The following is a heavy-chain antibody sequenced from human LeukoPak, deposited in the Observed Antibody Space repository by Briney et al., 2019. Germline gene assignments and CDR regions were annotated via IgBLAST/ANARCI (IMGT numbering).Heavy chain of an antibody. CDR2: INHSGST. J-gene: IGHJ2*01. Sequence: SETLSLTCAVYGGSFSGYYWSWIRQPPGKGLEWIGEINHSGSTNYNPSLKSRVTMSVDTSKNQLSLKLSSVTAADTAVYYCARRVVVPAAIYFDLWGRGTLVTVSS. CDR1: GGSFSGYY. D-gene: IGHD2-2*01. V-gene: IGHV4-34*01. CDR3: ARRVVVPAAIYFDL.